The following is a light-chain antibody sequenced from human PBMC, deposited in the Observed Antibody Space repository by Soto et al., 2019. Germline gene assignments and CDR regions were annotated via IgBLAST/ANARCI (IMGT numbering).Light chain of an antibody. CDR2: AAS. Sequence: DIQMTQSPSSLSASVGDRVTITCRAIQSISNYLNWYQHKPGKAPKLLMFAASSLQSGVPSRFSGGGSGTAFTLTISSLQTEDFANYYCQQSYSTPRTFGQGTKVEIK. CDR3: QQSYSTPRT. CDR1: QSISNY. J-gene: IGKJ1*01. V-gene: IGKV1-39*01.